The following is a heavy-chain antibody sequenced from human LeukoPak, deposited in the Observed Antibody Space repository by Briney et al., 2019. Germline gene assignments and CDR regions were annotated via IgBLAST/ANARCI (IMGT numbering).Heavy chain of an antibody. J-gene: IGHJ4*02. Sequence: GGSLRLSCAASGFTFSSYAMHWVRQAPGKGLEWVAVISYDGSNKYYADSVKGRFTISRDNSKNTLYLQMNSLRAEDTAVYYCARDLYYYGSGSYPLDFWGQGTLVTVSS. CDR1: GFTFSSYA. CDR3: ARDLYYYGSGSYPLDF. D-gene: IGHD3-10*01. V-gene: IGHV3-30-3*01. CDR2: ISYDGSNK.